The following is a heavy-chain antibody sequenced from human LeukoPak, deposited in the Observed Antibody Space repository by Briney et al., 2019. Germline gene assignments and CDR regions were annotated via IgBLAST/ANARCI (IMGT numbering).Heavy chain of an antibody. J-gene: IGHJ6*03. CDR3: ARDLGEGYYMDV. CDR2: ISYDGSNK. CDR1: GFTFSSYA. D-gene: IGHD3-16*01. Sequence: GGSLRLSCAASGFTFSSYAMHWVRQAPGKGLEWVAVISYDGSNKYYADSVKGRFTISRDNSKNTLYLQMNSLRAEDTAVYYCARDLGEGYYMDVWGKGTTVTVSS. V-gene: IGHV3-30-3*01.